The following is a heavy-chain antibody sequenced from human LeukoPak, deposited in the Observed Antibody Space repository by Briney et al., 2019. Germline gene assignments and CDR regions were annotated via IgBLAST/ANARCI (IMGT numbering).Heavy chain of an antibody. CDR2: ISKYGAST. V-gene: IGHV3-43*02. CDR1: GFTFDDYA. J-gene: IGHJ4*02. Sequence: GGSLRLSCAASGFTFDDYAMHWVRQAPGKGLEWVSLISKYGASTYYADSVKGRLTISRDNSKNSLYLQMNSLRTEDTALYYCAKDIRQWMALDYWGQGTLVSVSS. CDR3: AKDIRQWMALDY. D-gene: IGHD6-19*01.